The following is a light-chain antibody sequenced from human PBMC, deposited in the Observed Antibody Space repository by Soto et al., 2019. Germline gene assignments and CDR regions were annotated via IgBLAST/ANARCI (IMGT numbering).Light chain of an antibody. CDR3: QQSYRPPRT. Sequence: DIQMTQSPSSLSASVGDRVTITCRASQSISTYINWYQQKPGKAPKLLIYAASSLQSGVPSRFSGSGSGTDFTLTISSLQPEDFATYYCQQSYRPPRTFGQGTKVEIK. V-gene: IGKV1-39*01. J-gene: IGKJ1*01. CDR2: AAS. CDR1: QSISTY.